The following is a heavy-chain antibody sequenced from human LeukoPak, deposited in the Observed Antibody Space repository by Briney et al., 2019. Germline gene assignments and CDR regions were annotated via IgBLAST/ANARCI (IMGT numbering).Heavy chain of an antibody. D-gene: IGHD1-26*01. V-gene: IGHV3-23*01. CDR1: GFAFSSYA. CDR3: AKDLGATVLYYFDY. CDR2: ISGSGGST. Sequence: GGSLRLSCAASGFAFSSYAMSWVRQAPGKGLEWVSAISGSGGSTYYADSVKGRFTISRDNSKNTLYLQMNSLRAEDTAVYYCAKDLGATVLYYFDYWGQGTLVTVSS. J-gene: IGHJ4*02.